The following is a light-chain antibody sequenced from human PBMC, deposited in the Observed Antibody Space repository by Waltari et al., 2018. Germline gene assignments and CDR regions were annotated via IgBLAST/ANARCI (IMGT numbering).Light chain of an antibody. CDR3: AAGDDSLNGYV. Sequence: QSVLTQPPSASGTPGQRVTISCSGSSSNIGSHTVNWYQQLPGTAPKLLIYSNNPRPSGVPDRFSGSKSGTAASLAISGLQSEDEADYYCAAGDDSLNGYVFGTGTKVTVL. CDR1: SSNIGSHT. V-gene: IGLV1-44*01. CDR2: SNN. J-gene: IGLJ1*01.